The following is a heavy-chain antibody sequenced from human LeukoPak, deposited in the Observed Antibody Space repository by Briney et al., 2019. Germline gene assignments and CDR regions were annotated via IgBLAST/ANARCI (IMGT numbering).Heavy chain of an antibody. D-gene: IGHD6-13*01. CDR2: IYHSGST. J-gene: IGHJ4*02. CDR1: GGSISSSNW. CDR3: ASYSSSWGNFDY. Sequence: SGTLSLTCAVSGGSISSSNWWSWVRQPPGKGLEWIGEIYHSGSTNYNPSLKSRVTISVDKSKNQFSLKLSSATAADTAVYYCASYSSSWGNFDYWGQGTLVTVSS. V-gene: IGHV4-4*02.